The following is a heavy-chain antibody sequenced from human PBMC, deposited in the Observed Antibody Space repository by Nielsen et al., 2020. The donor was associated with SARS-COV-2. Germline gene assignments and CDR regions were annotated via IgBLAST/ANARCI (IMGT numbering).Heavy chain of an antibody. V-gene: IGHV3-30*18. J-gene: IGHJ4*01. CDR1: GFTFNSYA. CDR3: AKGGSYFGSGSPFDY. D-gene: IGHD3-10*01. Sequence: GESLKISCAASGFTFNSYAMNWVRQAPGKGLEWVAVISNDGGNKYYAGSVKGRFTISRDNSKNTLYLQMNSLRPEDTAVYFCAKGGSYFGSGSPFDYWGHGTLVTVSS. CDR2: ISNDGGNK.